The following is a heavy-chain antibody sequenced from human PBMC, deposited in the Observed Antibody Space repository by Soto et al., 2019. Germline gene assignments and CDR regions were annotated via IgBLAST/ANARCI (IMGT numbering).Heavy chain of an antibody. J-gene: IGHJ4*02. Sequence: QVQLVQSGAEVKKPGASVKLSCRTSGYTFTHYYNHWVRQAPGQGLECLAIINPASGSTNYAQDFLGRVTLTMDTSTTTVYMELSGLRAEDTAIFYCARDLAAGDHWGQGTLVTVSS. CDR1: GYTFTHYY. D-gene: IGHD6-25*01. CDR3: ARDLAAGDH. CDR2: INPASGST. V-gene: IGHV1-46*01.